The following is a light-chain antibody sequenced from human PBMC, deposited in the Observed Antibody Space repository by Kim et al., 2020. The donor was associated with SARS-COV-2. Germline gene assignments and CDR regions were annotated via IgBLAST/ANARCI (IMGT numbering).Light chain of an antibody. CDR1: QSFSKC. Sequence: ASVGDRVTISCRARQSFSKCLNWYQQKPGKAPKVLIFAASSLQGGVPSRFSGSGSGTDFTLTISSLQPEYFATYYCQQTYSTPWTFGQGTKVDIK. V-gene: IGKV1-39*01. CDR3: QQTYSTPWT. J-gene: IGKJ1*01. CDR2: AAS.